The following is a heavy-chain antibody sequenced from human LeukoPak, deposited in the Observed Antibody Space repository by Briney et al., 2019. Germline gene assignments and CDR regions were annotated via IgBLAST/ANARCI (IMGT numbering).Heavy chain of an antibody. CDR2: INPNSGGT. CDR3: ARDVDGMDV. CDR1: GYTFTGYY. Sequence: ASVKVSCKASGYTFTGYYVHWVRQASGQGLEWMGWINPNSGGTNYPQKFQGRVTMTGDTSISTAYMELSSLRSDDTAMYYCARDVDGMDVWGQGTTVTVSS. V-gene: IGHV1-2*02. J-gene: IGHJ6*02.